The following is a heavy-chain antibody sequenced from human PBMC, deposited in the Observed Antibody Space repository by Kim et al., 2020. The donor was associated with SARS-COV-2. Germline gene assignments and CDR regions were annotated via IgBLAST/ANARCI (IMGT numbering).Heavy chain of an antibody. Sequence: SETLSLTCTVSGGSISSSSYYWGWIRQPPGKGLEWIGSIYYSGSTYYNPSLKSRVTISVDTSKNQFSLKLSSVTAADTAVYYCAVGATFPYDYWGQGTLVTVSS. V-gene: IGHV4-39*01. CDR3: AVGATFPYDY. CDR1: GGSISSSSYY. CDR2: IYYSGST. D-gene: IGHD1-26*01. J-gene: IGHJ4*02.